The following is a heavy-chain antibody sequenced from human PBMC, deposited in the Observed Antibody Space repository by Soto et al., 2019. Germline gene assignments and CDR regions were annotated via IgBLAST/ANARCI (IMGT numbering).Heavy chain of an antibody. Sequence: QVQLQESGPGLVKPSETLSLTCTVSGGSISNHYWSWIRQPPGKGLEWSGYIYYNGNTNYNPPLKSRVTMSVDTSKNQISLKLSSVTAADTDVYYCTRANWYSEYWGQGTLVTVSS. CDR1: GGSISNHY. J-gene: IGHJ4*02. V-gene: IGHV4-59*11. CDR2: IYYNGNT. D-gene: IGHD7-27*01. CDR3: TRANWYSEY.